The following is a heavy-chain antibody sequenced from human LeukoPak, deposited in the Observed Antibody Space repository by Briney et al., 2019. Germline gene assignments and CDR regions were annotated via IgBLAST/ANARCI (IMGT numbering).Heavy chain of an antibody. CDR2: IYYSGST. V-gene: IGHV4-59*08. CDR3: ARLVPEYDKRYFDY. D-gene: IGHD3-9*01. CDR1: GGSIRSYY. J-gene: IGHJ4*02. Sequence: SETLSLTCTVSGGSIRSYYWSWIRQPPGKGLEWIGYIYYSGSTSYNPSLKSRVTISVDTSKNQFSLKLDSVTAADTAVYYCARLVPEYDKRYFDYWGQGTLVTVSS.